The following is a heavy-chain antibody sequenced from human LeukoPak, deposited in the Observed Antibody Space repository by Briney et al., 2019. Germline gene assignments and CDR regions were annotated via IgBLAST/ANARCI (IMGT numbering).Heavy chain of an antibody. Sequence: GGYLRRSGAASGFSFSSYSMNWVRQAPGKGLEWVSSISSSSSYIYYADSLKGRFTVSRDNAKNSLFLQMNSLRAEDTAVYYCARVWSPPYTSSWPYYFDYWGQGILVTVSS. D-gene: IGHD6-13*01. V-gene: IGHV3-21*01. CDR1: GFSFSSYS. CDR3: ARVWSPPYTSSWPYYFDY. CDR2: ISSSSSYI. J-gene: IGHJ4*02.